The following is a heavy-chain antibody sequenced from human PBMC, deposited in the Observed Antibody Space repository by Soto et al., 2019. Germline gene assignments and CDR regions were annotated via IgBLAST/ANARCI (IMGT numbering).Heavy chain of an antibody. CDR2: IKSKTDGGTT. CDR1: GFTFSNAW. J-gene: IGHJ6*02. V-gene: IGHV3-15*01. Sequence: GGSLRLSCAASGFTFSNAWMSWVRQAPGKGLEWVGRIKSKTDGGTTDYAAPVKGRFTISRDDSKNTLYLQMNSLRAEDTAVYYCAKDRVGYYYGMDVWGQGTTVTVSS. CDR3: AKDRVGYYYGMDV. D-gene: IGHD2-2*01.